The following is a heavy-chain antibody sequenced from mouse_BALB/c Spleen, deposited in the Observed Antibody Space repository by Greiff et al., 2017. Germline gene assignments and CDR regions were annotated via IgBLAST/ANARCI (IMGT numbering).Heavy chain of an antibody. D-gene: IGHD4-1*01. V-gene: IGHV14-1*02. Sequence: VHVKQSGAELVRPGALVKLSCKASGFNIKDYYMHWVKQRPEQGLEWIGWIDPENGNTIYDPKFQGKASITADTSSNTAYLQLSSLTSEDTAVYYCARWEEFAYWGQGTLVTVSA. J-gene: IGHJ3*01. CDR3: ARWEEFAY. CDR1: GFNIKDYY. CDR2: IDPENGNT.